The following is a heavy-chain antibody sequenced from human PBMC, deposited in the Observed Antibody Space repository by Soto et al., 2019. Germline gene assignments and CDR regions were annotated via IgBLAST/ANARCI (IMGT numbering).Heavy chain of an antibody. J-gene: IGHJ4*02. CDR2: IRGSTGNT. CDR1: GLNFRSYA. D-gene: IGHD5-12*01. Sequence: VQLLESGGGLVQPGGSLRLSCVVSGLNFRSYAMSWVRQAPGKGLEWVSAIRGSTGNTYYADSVKGRFTSSRDNSKNTLYLQMNSLRAEATAVYYCAKNADRSIGYDPYYCDYWGQGTLVTVSS. V-gene: IGHV3-23*01. CDR3: AKNADRSIGYDPYYCDY.